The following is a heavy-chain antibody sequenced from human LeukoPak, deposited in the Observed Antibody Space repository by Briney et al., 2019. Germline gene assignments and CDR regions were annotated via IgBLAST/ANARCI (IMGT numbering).Heavy chain of an antibody. Sequence: NPSETLSLTCTVSGGSISSSSYYWGWIRQPPGEGLEWIGSIYYSGSTYYNPSLKSRVTISVDTSKNQFSLKLSSVTAADTAVYYCARRFSGSYGEIDYWGQGTLVTVSS. V-gene: IGHV4-39*01. CDR1: GGSISSSSYY. CDR2: IYYSGST. D-gene: IGHD1-26*01. CDR3: ARRFSGSYGEIDY. J-gene: IGHJ4*02.